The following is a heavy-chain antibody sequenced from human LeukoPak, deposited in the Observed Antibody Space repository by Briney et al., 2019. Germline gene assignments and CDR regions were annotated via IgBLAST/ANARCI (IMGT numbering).Heavy chain of an antibody. Sequence: GGSLRLSCAASGFTFSSYSMNWVRQAPGKGLEWVSYISSSSSTIYYADSVKGRFTISRGNAKNSLYLQMNSLRAEDTAVYYCAREILGYCSSTSCYRGYYFDYWGQGTLVTVSS. CDR1: GFTFSSYS. D-gene: IGHD2-2*02. V-gene: IGHV3-48*01. J-gene: IGHJ4*02. CDR2: ISSSSSTI. CDR3: AREILGYCSSTSCYRGYYFDY.